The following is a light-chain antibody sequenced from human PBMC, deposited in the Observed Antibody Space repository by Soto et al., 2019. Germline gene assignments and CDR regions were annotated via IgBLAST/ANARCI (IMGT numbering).Light chain of an antibody. CDR3: QQANSFTPT. CDR1: QGISSW. V-gene: IGKV1-12*01. CDR2: AAS. J-gene: IGKJ4*01. Sequence: IQLTQSPSSLSASVGDRVTIACRASQGISSWLAWYQQKTGKAPKLLIYAASTLESAVPSRFSGSGSGTDFTLTISSLQPEDCATYYCQQANSFTPTFGGGTKVDI.